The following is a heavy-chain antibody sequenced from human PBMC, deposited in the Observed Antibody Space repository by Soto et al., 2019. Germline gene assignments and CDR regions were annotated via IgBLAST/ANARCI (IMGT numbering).Heavy chain of an antibody. CDR1: GFTFSSYA. Sequence: GGSLRLSCAASGFTFSSYAMHWVRQAPGKGLEWVAFILYDGSNKYYADSVKGRFTISRDNSKNSLYLQMNSLRAEDTAVYYCARAKYYYDSSGYYYFDYWGQGTLVTVSS. CDR2: ILYDGSNK. CDR3: ARAKYYYDSSGYYYFDY. J-gene: IGHJ4*02. V-gene: IGHV3-30-3*01. D-gene: IGHD3-22*01.